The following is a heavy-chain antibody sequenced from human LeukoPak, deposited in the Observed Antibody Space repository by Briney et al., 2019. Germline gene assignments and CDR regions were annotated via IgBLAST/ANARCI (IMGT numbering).Heavy chain of an antibody. CDR3: ARNAHERLRSGMDV. CDR1: GGSFSGYY. V-gene: IGHV4-34*01. CDR2: INHSGST. Sequence: SETLSLTCAVYGGSFSGYYWSWIRQPPGKGLEWIGEINHSGSTNYNPSLKSRVTISVDTSKNQFSLKLSSVTAADTAVYYCARNAHERLRSGMDVWGQGTTVTVSS. D-gene: IGHD5-12*01. J-gene: IGHJ6*02.